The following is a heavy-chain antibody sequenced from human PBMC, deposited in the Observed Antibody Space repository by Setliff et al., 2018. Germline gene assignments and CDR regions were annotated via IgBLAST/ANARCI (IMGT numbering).Heavy chain of an antibody. CDR1: GFSITSGYY. Sequence: SETLSLTCAVSGFSITSGYYWGWIRQAPGKWLEWIGSLYHSGTTYNNPSLKRRVTISLDTSKNHFSLNLNSVTAADTAVYYCARHGLQFLEWLSAFDYWGQGTLVTVSS. V-gene: IGHV4-38-2*01. CDR3: ARHGLQFLEWLSAFDY. J-gene: IGHJ4*02. D-gene: IGHD3-3*01. CDR2: LYHSGTT.